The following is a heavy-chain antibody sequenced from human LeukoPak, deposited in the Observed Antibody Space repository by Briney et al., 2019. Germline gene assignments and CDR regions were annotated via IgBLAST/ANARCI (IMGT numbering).Heavy chain of an antibody. CDR3: ARRGGGPSGGFDP. CDR2: IIPIFGTA. CDR1: GGTSSSYA. V-gene: IGHV1-69*05. D-gene: IGHD2-15*01. J-gene: IGHJ5*02. Sequence: ASVKVSCKASGGTSSSYAISWVRQAPGQGLEWMGGIIPIFGTANYAQKFQGRVTITTDESTSTAYMELSSLRSEDTAVYYCARRGGGPSGGFDPWGQGTLVTVSS.